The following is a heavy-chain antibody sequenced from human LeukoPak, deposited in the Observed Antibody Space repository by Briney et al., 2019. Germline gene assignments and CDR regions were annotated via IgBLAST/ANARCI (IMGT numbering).Heavy chain of an antibody. J-gene: IGHJ4*02. Sequence: GGSLRLSCAASGFTFDDYGMSWVRQAPGKGLEWVSGINWNGGSTGYVDSVKGRFTISRDNAKNSLYLQMNSLRAEDTALYYCAREEYSSSSGMYFDYWGQGTLVTVSS. CDR2: INWNGGST. V-gene: IGHV3-20*04. CDR1: GFTFDDYG. D-gene: IGHD6-6*01. CDR3: AREEYSSSSGMYFDY.